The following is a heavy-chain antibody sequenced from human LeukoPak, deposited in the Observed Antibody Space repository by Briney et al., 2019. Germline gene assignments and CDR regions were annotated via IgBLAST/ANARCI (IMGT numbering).Heavy chain of an antibody. CDR3: ARALRYFDWLTPLPYYYYYYMDV. J-gene: IGHJ6*03. V-gene: IGHV3-30*01. D-gene: IGHD3-9*01. CDR2: ISYDGSNK. Sequence: GRSLRLSCAASGFTFSSYAMHWVRRAPGKGLEWVAVISYDGSNKYYADSVKGRFTISRDNSKNTLYLQMNSLRAEDTAVYYCARALRYFDWLTPLPYYYYYYMDVWGKGTTVTVSS. CDR1: GFTFSSYA.